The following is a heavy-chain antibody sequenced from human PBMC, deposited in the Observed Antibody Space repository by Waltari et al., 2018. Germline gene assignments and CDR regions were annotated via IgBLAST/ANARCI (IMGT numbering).Heavy chain of an antibody. CDR2: IYSGGST. V-gene: IGHV3-53*01. J-gene: IGHJ3*02. CDR1: GFTVSSNY. CDR3: ARDLDKYYYGSGRAAFDI. Sequence: EVQLVESGGGLIQPGGSLRLSCAASGFTVSSNYMSWVRQAPGRGLEWVSVIYSGGSTYYADSVKGRFTISRDNSKNTLYLQMNSLRAEDTAVYYCARDLDKYYYGSGRAAFDIWGQGTMVTVSS. D-gene: IGHD3-10*01.